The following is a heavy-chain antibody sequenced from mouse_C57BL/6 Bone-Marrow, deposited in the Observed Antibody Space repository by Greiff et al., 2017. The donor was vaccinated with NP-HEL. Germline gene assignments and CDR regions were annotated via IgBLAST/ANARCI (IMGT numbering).Heavy chain of an antibody. CDR3: AREGGNAWFAY. CDR1: GYTFTSYG. D-gene: IGHD1-1*02. Sequence: QVQLKESGAELARPGASVKLSCKASGYTFTSYGISWVKQRTGQGLEWIGEIYPRSGNTYYNEKFKGKATLTADKSSSTAYMELRSLTSEDSAVYFCAREGGNAWFAYWGQGTLVTVSA. CDR2: IYPRSGNT. J-gene: IGHJ3*01. V-gene: IGHV1-81*01.